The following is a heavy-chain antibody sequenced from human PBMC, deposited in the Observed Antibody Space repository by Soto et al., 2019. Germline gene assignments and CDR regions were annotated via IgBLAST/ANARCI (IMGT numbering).Heavy chain of an antibody. CDR3: ARELNTESSAYYSFAF. D-gene: IGHD3-22*01. J-gene: IGHJ4*02. CDR1: GYIFTAYG. CDR2: VSTNDDRT. V-gene: IGHV1-18*01. Sequence: ASVKVSCKTSGYIFTAYGLAWLRQAPGQRPEWMGWVSTNDDRTNYAQKFQGRVTMTTDRSTTTTPMELRSLRPDDTAVYYCARELNTESSAYYSFAFWGQGTLVTVSS.